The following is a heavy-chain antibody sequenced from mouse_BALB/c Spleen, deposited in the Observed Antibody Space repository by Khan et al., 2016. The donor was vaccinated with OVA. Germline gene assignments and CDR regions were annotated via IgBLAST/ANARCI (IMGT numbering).Heavy chain of an antibody. CDR1: GYTFTDYA. CDR3: ARPVYDGYYDY. CDR2: ISTYSGST. Sequence: QVQLQQSGPELVRPGVSAKISCKGSGYTFTDYAMYWVKQSHAKSLEWIGLISTYSGSTNYNQKFKGKVTMTVDKSSSAAYMELARLTCEDSAIYYCARPVYDGYYDYWDQGTALAVSS. D-gene: IGHD2-3*01. J-gene: IGHJ2*01. V-gene: IGHV1S137*01.